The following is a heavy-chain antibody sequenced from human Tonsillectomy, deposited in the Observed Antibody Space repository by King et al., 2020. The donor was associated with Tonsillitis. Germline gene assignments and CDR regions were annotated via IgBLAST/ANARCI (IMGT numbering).Heavy chain of an antibody. CDR3: ARVVPNWNYERGFDY. Sequence: VQLVESGGGLVQPGRSLRLSCAASGFSFSSYEMNWVRQAPGKGLEWVSCISSSGSTIYYADSVKGRFTISRDNAKNSLYLQMNSLRAEDTAVYYCARVVPNWNYERGFDYWGQGTLVTVSS. CDR1: GFSFSSYE. CDR2: ISSSGSTI. J-gene: IGHJ4*02. D-gene: IGHD1-7*01. V-gene: IGHV3-48*03.